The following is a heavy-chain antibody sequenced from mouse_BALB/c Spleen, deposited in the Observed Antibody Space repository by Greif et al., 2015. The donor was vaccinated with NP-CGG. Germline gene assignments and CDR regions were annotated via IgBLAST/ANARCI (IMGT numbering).Heavy chain of an antibody. CDR2: IYYSGTI. V-gene: IGHV3-5*02. J-gene: IGHJ3*01. CDR3: ARYYDYDGFAY. Sequence: EVQLVESGPGLVKPSQTVSLTCTVTGTSITTGNYRWSWIRQFPGIKLEWIGYIYYSGTITYNPSLTSRTTTTGDTSKNQFFLEMNSLTAEDTATYYCARYYDYDGFAYWGQGTLVTVSA. D-gene: IGHD2-4*01. CDR1: GTSITTGNYR.